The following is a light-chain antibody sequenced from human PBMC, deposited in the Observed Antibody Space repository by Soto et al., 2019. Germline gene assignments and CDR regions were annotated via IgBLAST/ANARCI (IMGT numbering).Light chain of an antibody. Sequence: EIXMTXXXXTLSVSPGERATLSCRASQSVSSNLAWYQQKPGQAPRLLIYGASTRATGIPARFSGSXXXXXXXXXISSLQSEDFAVYYCQQYNNWPPGAFFGPGTKVDXK. V-gene: IGKV3-15*01. J-gene: IGKJ3*01. CDR2: GAS. CDR1: QSVSSN. CDR3: QQYNNWPPGAF.